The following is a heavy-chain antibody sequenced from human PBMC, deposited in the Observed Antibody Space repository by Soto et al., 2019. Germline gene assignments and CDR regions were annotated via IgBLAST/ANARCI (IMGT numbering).Heavy chain of an antibody. CDR2: ISGSGTIT. V-gene: IGHV3-23*01. D-gene: IGHD3-22*01. CDR3: AKELYYDCSGLVDY. Sequence: GGSLRLSCAASGFTFTTYAMSWVRQAPGKGLEWVSAISGSGTITYDADSVKGRFTISRDNSKHTLSLQMKSLRAEDTALYYCAKELYYDCSGLVDYWGQGILVTVSS. CDR1: GFTFTTYA. J-gene: IGHJ4*02.